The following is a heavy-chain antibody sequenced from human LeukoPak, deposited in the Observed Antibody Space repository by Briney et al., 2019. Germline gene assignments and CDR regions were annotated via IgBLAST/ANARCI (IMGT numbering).Heavy chain of an antibody. Sequence: SETLSLTCSVSAGSISSYSWSWIRQPPGKGLEWIGYIHYSGSTNYNPSLKSRVTILVDTSKNQFSLKLSSVTAADTAVYFCARGDYYYNSGYYPYYFDYWDQGTLVTVSS. CDR2: IHYSGST. CDR1: AGSISSYS. D-gene: IGHD3-22*01. J-gene: IGHJ4*02. CDR3: ARGDYYYNSGYYPYYFDY. V-gene: IGHV4-59*01.